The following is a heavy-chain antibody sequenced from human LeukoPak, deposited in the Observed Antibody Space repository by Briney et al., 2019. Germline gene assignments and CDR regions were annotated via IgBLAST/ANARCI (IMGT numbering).Heavy chain of an antibody. Sequence: SETLSLTCTVSGGSISSSSYYWGWIRQPPGKGLEWIGSIYYSGSTYYNPSLKSRVTISVDTSKNQFSLKLSSVTAADTAVYYCASSPHDYVWGSYRFPLNYWGQGTLVTVSS. D-gene: IGHD3-16*02. CDR3: ASSPHDYVWGSYRFPLNY. V-gene: IGHV4-39*07. CDR1: GGSISSSSYY. CDR2: IYYSGST. J-gene: IGHJ4*02.